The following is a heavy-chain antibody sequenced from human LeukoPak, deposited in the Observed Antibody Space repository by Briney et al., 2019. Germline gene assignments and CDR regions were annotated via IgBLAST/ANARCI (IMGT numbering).Heavy chain of an antibody. CDR1: GYTFTSYG. D-gene: IGHD5-12*01. CDR3: ARDTRNGGYDYPDY. V-gene: IGHV1-18*01. J-gene: IGHJ4*02. Sequence: GASVRVSCKASGYTFTSYGISWVRQAPGQGLEWMGWISAYNGNTNYAQKLQGRVTMTTDTSTSTAYMELRSLRSDDTAVYYCARDTRNGGYDYPDYWGQGTLVTVSS. CDR2: ISAYNGNT.